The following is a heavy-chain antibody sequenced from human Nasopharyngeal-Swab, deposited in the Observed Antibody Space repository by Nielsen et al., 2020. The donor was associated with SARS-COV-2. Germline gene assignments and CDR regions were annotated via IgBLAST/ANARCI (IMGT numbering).Heavy chain of an antibody. Sequence: SVKVSCKASGGTFSSYAISWVRQAPGQGLEWMGGIIPIFGTANYAQKFQGRVTITADESTSTAYMELSSLRSEDTAAYYCAVGATGCYYMDVWGKGTTVTVSS. CDR3: AVGATGCYYMDV. J-gene: IGHJ6*03. V-gene: IGHV1-69*13. CDR1: GGTFSSYA. D-gene: IGHD1-26*01. CDR2: IIPIFGTA.